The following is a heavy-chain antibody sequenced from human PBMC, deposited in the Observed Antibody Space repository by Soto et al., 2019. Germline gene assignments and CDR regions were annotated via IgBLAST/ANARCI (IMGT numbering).Heavy chain of an antibody. CDR2: ISGSGGST. CDR3: AKDGYHFYDCWSGYSSVNWFDS. Sequence: GGSLRLSCAASGFTFSSYAMSWVRQAPGKGLEWVSAISGSGGSTYYADSVKGRFTISRDNSKNTLYLQMNSLRAEDTAVYYCAKDGYHFYDCWSGYSSVNWFDSWGKGTLVTVSS. D-gene: IGHD3-3*01. J-gene: IGHJ5*01. V-gene: IGHV3-23*01. CDR1: GFTFSSYA.